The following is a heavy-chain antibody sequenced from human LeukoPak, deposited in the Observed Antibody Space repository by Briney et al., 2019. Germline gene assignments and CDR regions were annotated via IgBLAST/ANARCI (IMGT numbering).Heavy chain of an antibody. CDR2: ISSSSSTI. D-gene: IGHD5-24*01. Sequence: GGSLRLSCAASGFTFSNHAMNWVRQAPGKGLEWVSYISSSSSTIYYADSVKGRLTISRDNAKNSLYLQMNSLRDEDTAVYYCARASFQRWLQLGGDWGQGALVTVSS. CDR3: ARASFQRWLQLGGD. V-gene: IGHV3-48*02. J-gene: IGHJ4*02. CDR1: GFTFSNHA.